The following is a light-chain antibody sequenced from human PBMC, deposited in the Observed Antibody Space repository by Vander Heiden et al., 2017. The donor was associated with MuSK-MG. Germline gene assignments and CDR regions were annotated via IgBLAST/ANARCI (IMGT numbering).Light chain of an antibody. V-gene: IGKV1-39*01. CDR3: QQSYTTPPT. Sequence: DIQMTQSPPSPSASALDRVTITCWESQNISSYLNWYQQKPGQAPKLLIYAASSLQSGVPSRFSGSGSGTDFTLTISSLQPEDFAAYYCQQSYTTPPTFGQGTRLEIK. J-gene: IGKJ2*01. CDR2: AAS. CDR1: QNISSY.